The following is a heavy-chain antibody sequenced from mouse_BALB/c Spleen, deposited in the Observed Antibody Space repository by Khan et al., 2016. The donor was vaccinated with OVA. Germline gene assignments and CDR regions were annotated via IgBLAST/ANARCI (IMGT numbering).Heavy chain of an antibody. D-gene: IGHD1-1*01. V-gene: IGHV5-9-1*01. J-gene: IGHJ3*01. Sequence: VELVEAGGGLVKPGGSLKLSCAASGFTFSYYVMSWVRQTPEKRLGWVATISSGITYTYYPASVKGRFTISRDNAKNTLYQQMGSLGTEGTAMYYCTRGYYGAWSWFANWGQGTLVTVSA. CDR2: ISSGITYT. CDR3: TRGYYGAWSWFAN. CDR1: GFTFSYYV.